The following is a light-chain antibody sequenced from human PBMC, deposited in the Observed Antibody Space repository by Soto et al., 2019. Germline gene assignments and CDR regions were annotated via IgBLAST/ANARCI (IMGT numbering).Light chain of an antibody. Sequence: QSALTQPPSASGSPGQSVTISCTGNSSDIGAYKYVSWYQHHPGKAPKLMIYEVTNRPSGVPDRFSGSKSGNTASLTVSGLQAEDEADYYCSSYAGSNKYVLFGGGTQLTVL. CDR2: EVT. J-gene: IGLJ2*01. CDR1: SSDIGAYKY. V-gene: IGLV2-8*01. CDR3: SSYAGSNKYVL.